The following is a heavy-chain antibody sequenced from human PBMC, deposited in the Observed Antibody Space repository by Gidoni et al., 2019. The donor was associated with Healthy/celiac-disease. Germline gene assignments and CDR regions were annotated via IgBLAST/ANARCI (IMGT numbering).Heavy chain of an antibody. CDR3: ARGPQAVAGKNDAFDI. CDR2: LIPIFGTA. D-gene: IGHD6-19*01. V-gene: IGHV1-69*01. CDR1: DGTFSSYA. J-gene: IGHJ3*02. Sequence: VQLVQSGAEVKTPGSSVKVSCKAYDGTFSSYAISWVRKAPGQGLEWMGGLIPIFGTANYAQKFQGRVTITAAESTSTAYMELSSLRSEDTAVYYCARGPQAVAGKNDAFDIWGQGTMVTVSS.